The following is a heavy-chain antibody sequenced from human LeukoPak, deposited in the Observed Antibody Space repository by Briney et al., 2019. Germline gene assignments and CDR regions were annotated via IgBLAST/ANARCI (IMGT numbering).Heavy chain of an antibody. V-gene: IGHV4-30-4*01. J-gene: IGHJ5*02. D-gene: IGHD6-13*01. CDR2: IYYSGST. CDR1: GGSISSGDYY. CDR3: ARETAAGTGAWFDP. Sequence: PSQTLSLTCTVSGGSISSGDYYWSWIRQPPGKGLEWIGYIYYSGSTYYNPSLKSRVTISVDTSKNQFSLKLSSVTAADTAVYYCARETAAGTGAWFDPWGQGTLVTVSS.